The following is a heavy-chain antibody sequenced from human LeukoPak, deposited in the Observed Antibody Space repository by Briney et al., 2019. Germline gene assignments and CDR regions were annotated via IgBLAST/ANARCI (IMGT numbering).Heavy chain of an antibody. V-gene: IGHV3-30-3*01. CDR1: GFTFSSYA. Sequence: GGSLRLSCAASGFTFSSYAMHWVRQAPGKGLEWVAVISYDGSNKYYADSVKGRFTISRDNANNSLYLQMNSLRAEDTAVYYCAREPPGTGYYYHYMDVWGKGTTVTVSS. CDR2: ISYDGSNK. D-gene: IGHD1-1*01. J-gene: IGHJ6*03. CDR3: AREPPGTGYYYHYMDV.